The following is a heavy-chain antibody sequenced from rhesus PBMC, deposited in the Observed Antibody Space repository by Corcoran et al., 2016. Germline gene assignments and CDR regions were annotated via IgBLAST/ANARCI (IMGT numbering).Heavy chain of an antibody. CDR1: GFTFSSYG. D-gene: IGHD5-24*01. Sequence: EVQLVESGGGLVQPGGSLRLSCAASGFTFSSYGMSWVRQAPGKGLEWVSAINCGGGSTHYADSVKGRFTISRDNSKNTLSLQMNSLRAEDTAVYYCAKEEYSGYSYDAFDFWGQGLRVTVSS. CDR2: INCGGGST. J-gene: IGHJ3*01. CDR3: AKEEYSGYSYDAFDF. V-gene: IGHV3S5*01.